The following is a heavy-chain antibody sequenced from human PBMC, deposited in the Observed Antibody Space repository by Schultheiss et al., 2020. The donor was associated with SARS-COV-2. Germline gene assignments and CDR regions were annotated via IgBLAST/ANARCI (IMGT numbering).Heavy chain of an antibody. CDR2: INAGNGNT. J-gene: IGHJ4*02. CDR3: ARGRDYYDSSGYSFDY. CDR1: GYTFTSYA. V-gene: IGHV1-3*01. D-gene: IGHD3-22*01. Sequence: ASVKVSCKASGYTFTSYAMHWVRQAPGQRLEWMGWINAGNGNTKYSQKFQGRVTITRDTSASTAYMELSSLRSEDTAVYYCARGRDYYDSSGYSFDYWGQGTLVTVSS.